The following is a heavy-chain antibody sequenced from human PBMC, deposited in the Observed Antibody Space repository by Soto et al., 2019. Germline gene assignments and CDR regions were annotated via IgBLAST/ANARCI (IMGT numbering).Heavy chain of an antibody. CDR2: VYYSGST. CDR3: ARQTDSYYTFDAFDI. V-gene: IGHV4-39*01. Sequence: SSETPSLTCAVSGGSISSSYYWSWIRQSPGKGLEWIGNVYYSGSTTYNPSLESRVTISVDTSKNQFSLKLSSVTAADTAVYYCARQTDSYYTFDAFDIWGQGTMVTVSS. J-gene: IGHJ3*02. D-gene: IGHD3-22*01. CDR1: GGSISSSYY.